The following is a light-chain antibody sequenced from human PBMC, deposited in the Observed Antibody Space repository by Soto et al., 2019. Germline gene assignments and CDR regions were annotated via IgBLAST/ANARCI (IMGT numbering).Light chain of an antibody. CDR3: QQYNNWPRT. V-gene: IGKV3-15*01. J-gene: IGKJ1*01. Sequence: EIVMTQSPATLSVSAGERATLSCRASQSVSSNLAWYQQKPGQAPRHLIFGASTRATGIPARFSGSGSETEFTLTISSLQSEDSAVYYCQQYNNWPRTFGQGTKVDIK. CDR2: GAS. CDR1: QSVSSN.